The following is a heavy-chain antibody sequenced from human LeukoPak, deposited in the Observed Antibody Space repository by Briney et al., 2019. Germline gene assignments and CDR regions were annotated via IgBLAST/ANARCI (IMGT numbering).Heavy chain of an antibody. J-gene: IGHJ4*02. CDR2: ISGSGGST. CDR3: AKVASSGWRAGLDY. CDR1: GFTFSSYA. D-gene: IGHD6-19*01. V-gene: IGHV3-23*01. Sequence: GGSLRLSCAASGFTFSSYAMSWVRQAPGKGLEWVSTISGSGGSTYYADSVKGRSTVSRDNSKNTLYLQMNSLRAEDTAAYYCAKVASSGWRAGLDYWGQGTLVTVSS.